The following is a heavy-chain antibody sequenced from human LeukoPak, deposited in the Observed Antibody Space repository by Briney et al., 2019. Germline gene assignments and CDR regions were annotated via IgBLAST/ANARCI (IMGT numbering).Heavy chain of an antibody. CDR2: IYHSGST. CDR3: ATGYSSTWYYFDY. J-gene: IGHJ4*02. D-gene: IGHD6-13*01. V-gene: IGHV4-59*02. CDR1: GDSVSSYY. Sequence: PSETLSLTCTVSGDSVSSYYWSWIRQPPGKGLEWIGYIYHSGSTNYNPSLKSRVTISADTSKDQFSLKLASVTAAGTAVYYCATGYSSTWYYFDYWGQGTLVTVSS.